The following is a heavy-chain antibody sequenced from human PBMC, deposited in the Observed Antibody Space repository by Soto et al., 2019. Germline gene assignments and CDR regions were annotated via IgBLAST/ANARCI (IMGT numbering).Heavy chain of an antibody. CDR2: IGTAGDT. J-gene: IGHJ2*01. CDR1: GFTFSSYD. V-gene: IGHV3-13*04. CDR3: ARGIVVVTDWYFDL. D-gene: IGHD2-21*02. Sequence: EVQLVESGGGLVQPGGSLRLSCAASGFTFSSYDMHWVRQATGKGLEWVSAIGTAGDTYYPGSVKGRFTISRENAKNSLCLQMNSLRAGDTAVYYCARGIVVVTDWYFDLWGRGTLVTVSS.